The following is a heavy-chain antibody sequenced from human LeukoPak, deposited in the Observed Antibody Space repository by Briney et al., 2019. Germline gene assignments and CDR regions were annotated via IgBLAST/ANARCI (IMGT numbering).Heavy chain of an antibody. Sequence: HPGGSLRLSCAASGFIFSSYDMYWVRQAPGKGLEWVAVISNDGNNKQYADSVKGRFTISRENSKNTLYLQMNSLRAEDTAVYYCARAGTWLQLEYAFDIWGQGTMVTVSS. CDR1: GFIFSSYD. J-gene: IGHJ3*02. D-gene: IGHD5-24*01. V-gene: IGHV3-33*05. CDR2: ISNDGNNK. CDR3: ARAGTWLQLEYAFDI.